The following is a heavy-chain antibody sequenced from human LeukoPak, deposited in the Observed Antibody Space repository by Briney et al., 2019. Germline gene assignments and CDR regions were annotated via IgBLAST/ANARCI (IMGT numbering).Heavy chain of an antibody. CDR2: INQDGSEK. CDR3: ARDRDEYGFDY. CDR1: GFTFSSHW. Sequence: PGGSLRLSCAASGFTFSSHWMSWVRQAPGKGLEWVANINQDGSEKYYVDSVKGRFTISRDNAKNSLYLQMNSLRDEDTAVYYCARDRDEYGFDYWGQGTLVTVSS. V-gene: IGHV3-7*01. J-gene: IGHJ4*02. D-gene: IGHD4-17*01.